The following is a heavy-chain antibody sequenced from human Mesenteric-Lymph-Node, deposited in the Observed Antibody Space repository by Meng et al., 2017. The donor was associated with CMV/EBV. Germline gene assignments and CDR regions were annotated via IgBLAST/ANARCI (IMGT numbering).Heavy chain of an antibody. CDR2: ISWDGGST. Sequence: GESLKISCAASGFTFDDYTMHWVRQASGKGLEWVSLISWDGGSTYYADSVKGRFTISRDNSKNSLYLQMNSLRTEDTALYYCAKDLVRGGGGTNWFDPWGQGTLVTVSS. V-gene: IGHV3-43*01. CDR1: GFTFDDYT. D-gene: IGHD1-1*01. J-gene: IGHJ5*02. CDR3: AKDLVRGGGGTNWFDP.